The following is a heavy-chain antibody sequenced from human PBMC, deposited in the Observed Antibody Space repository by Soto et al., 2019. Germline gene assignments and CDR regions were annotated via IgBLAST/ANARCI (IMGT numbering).Heavy chain of an antibody. CDR2: IIPILGTA. V-gene: IGHV1-69*01. J-gene: IGHJ6*02. Sequence: QVQLVQSGAEVKKPGSSVKVSCKASGGTFSSYAISWVRQAPGQGLEWMGGIIPILGTANYAQKFQGRVTITADESTSTAYMELSSLRSEDTAVYYCAKDRRARIEPGGYSGYYGMDVWGQGTTVTVSS. CDR3: AKDRRARIEPGGYSGYYGMDV. CDR1: GGTFSSYA. D-gene: IGHD1-26*01.